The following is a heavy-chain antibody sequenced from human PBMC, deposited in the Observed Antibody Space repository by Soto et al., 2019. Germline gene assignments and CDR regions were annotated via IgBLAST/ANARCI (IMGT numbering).Heavy chain of an antibody. CDR2: IVVGSGNT. CDR3: AAGIQTPNDYINPGRI. CDR1: GFTFTSSA. D-gene: IGHD3-16*01. Sequence: QMQLVQSGPEVKKPGTSVKVSCKASGFTFTSSAMQWVRQARGQRLEWIGWIVVGSGNTNYAQKFQERVTITRDMSTSTAYMELSSLRSEDTAVYYCAAGIQTPNDYINPGRIWGQGTLVTVSS. V-gene: IGHV1-58*02. J-gene: IGHJ4*02.